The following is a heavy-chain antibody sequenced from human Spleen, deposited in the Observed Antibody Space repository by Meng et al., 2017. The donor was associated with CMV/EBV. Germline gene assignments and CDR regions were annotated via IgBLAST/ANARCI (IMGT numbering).Heavy chain of an antibody. J-gene: IGHJ6*02. Sequence: ASVKVSCKTSGYTFTTYSINWVRQATGQGLEWMGWMNPKNGNTGYVQKFQGRVTMTRDTSTSTAYMELSSLRSEDTAVYYCARALSRFLANGWGQGTTVTVSS. CDR1: GYTFTTYS. CDR2: MNPKNGNT. D-gene: IGHD3-3*01. V-gene: IGHV1-8*01. CDR3: ARALSRFLANG.